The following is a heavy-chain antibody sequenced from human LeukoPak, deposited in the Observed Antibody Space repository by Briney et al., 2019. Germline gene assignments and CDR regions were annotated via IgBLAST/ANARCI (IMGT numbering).Heavy chain of an antibody. CDR3: TRDLLELSFDY. CDR1: GFTFSSYW. J-gene: IGHJ4*02. V-gene: IGHV3-7*01. D-gene: IGHD1-7*01. Sequence: GGSLRLSCAASGFTFSSYWMSWVRQAPGKGLEWVANIKQDGSEKYYVDSVKGRFTISRDNAKNSLYLQMNSLRAEDTAVYYCTRDLLELSFDYWGQGTLVTVSS. CDR2: IKQDGSEK.